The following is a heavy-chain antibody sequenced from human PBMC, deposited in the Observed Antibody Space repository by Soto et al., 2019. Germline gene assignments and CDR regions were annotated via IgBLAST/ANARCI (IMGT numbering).Heavy chain of an antibody. CDR3: ARNTIFEVVYAFYI. CDR1: GVSLRTSGVG. J-gene: IGHJ3*02. CDR2: IYWDDDK. Sequence: GVSLRTSGVGVGWIRQPPGKALEWLALIYWDDDKRYSPSLKSRLTIIKDTSKKQVVLTMTNMDPVDTATYYFARNTIFEVVYAFYIWCQGTMVTVSS. D-gene: IGHD3-3*01. V-gene: IGHV2-5*02.